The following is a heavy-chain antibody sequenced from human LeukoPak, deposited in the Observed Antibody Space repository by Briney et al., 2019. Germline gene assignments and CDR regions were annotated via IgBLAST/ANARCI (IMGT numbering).Heavy chain of an antibody. V-gene: IGHV1-2*02. CDR3: ARGSRPGVVNHDAFDI. D-gene: IGHD3-3*01. CDR2: INPNSGGT. CDR1: GYTFTGYY. J-gene: IGHJ3*02. Sequence: ASLKVSCKVPGYTFTGYYIHWVRQAPGQGLEWMGWINPNSGGTNYAQKFQDRVTMNRDTSISTAYVELSSLRSDDTAVYYCARGSRPGVVNHDAFDIWGQGTMVTVSS.